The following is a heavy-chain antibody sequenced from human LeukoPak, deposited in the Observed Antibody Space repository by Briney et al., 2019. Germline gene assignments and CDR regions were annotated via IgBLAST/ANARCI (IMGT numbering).Heavy chain of an antibody. CDR1: GGTFSSYA. V-gene: IGHV1-69*13. Sequence: ASVKVSCKASGGTFSSYAISWVRQAPGQGLEWMGGIIPIFGTANYAQKFQGRVTITADESTSTAYMELSSLRSEDTAVYYCAGDLSPYDSSGYYLDYWGQGTLVTASS. D-gene: IGHD3-22*01. CDR3: AGDLSPYDSSGYYLDY. CDR2: IIPIFGTA. J-gene: IGHJ4*02.